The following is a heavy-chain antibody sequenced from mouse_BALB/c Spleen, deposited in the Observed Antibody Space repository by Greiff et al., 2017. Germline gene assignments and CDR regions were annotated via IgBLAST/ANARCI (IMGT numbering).Heavy chain of an antibody. Sequence: QVQLQQSGAELVRPGVSVKISCKGSGYTFTDYAMHWVKQSHAKSLEWIGVISTYYGDASYNQKFKGKATMTVDKSSSTAYMELARLTSEDSAIYYCARDRYGYAMDYWGQGTSVTVSS. J-gene: IGHJ4*01. D-gene: IGHD2-14*01. CDR3: ARDRYGYAMDY. CDR2: ISTYYGDA. V-gene: IGHV1S137*01. CDR1: GYTFTDYA.